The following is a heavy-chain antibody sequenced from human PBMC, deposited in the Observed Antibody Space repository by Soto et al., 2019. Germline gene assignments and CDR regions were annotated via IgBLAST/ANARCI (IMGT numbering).Heavy chain of an antibody. CDR2: IYYSGST. D-gene: IGHD3-10*01. CDR1: GGSISSYY. V-gene: IGHV4-59*01. CDR3: ARDRRFGELSYGMDV. J-gene: IGHJ6*02. Sequence: ETLSLTCTVSGGSISSYYWSWIRQPPGKGLEWIGYIYYSGSTNYNPSLKSRVTISVDTSKNQFSLKLSSVTAADTAVYYCARDRRFGELSYGMDVWGQGTTVTVSS.